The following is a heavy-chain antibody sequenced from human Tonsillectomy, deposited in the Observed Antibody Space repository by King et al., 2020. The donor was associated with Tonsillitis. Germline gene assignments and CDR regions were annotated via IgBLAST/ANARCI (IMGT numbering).Heavy chain of an antibody. CDR3: VVFLAAAGPSH. CDR2: IYYSGST. Sequence: LQLQESGPGLVKPSETLSLTCTVSGGSISSSSYYWGWIRQPPGKGLEWIGSIYYSGSTYYNPSLKSRVTISVDTSKNQFSLKLSSVTAADTAVYYCVVFLAAAGPSHWGQGTLVTVSS. D-gene: IGHD6-13*01. V-gene: IGHV4-39*01. CDR1: GGSISSSSYY. J-gene: IGHJ4*02.